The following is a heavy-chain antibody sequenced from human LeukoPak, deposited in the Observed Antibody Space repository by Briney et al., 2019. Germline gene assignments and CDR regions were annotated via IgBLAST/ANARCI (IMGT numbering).Heavy chain of an antibody. Sequence: ASVKVSCKAFGYSFGSYYMHWVRQAPGQGLEWMGWINPKSGDTNYAQKFQGRVTMTRDTSINTVYMELNSLRPDDTAIYYCARAGTPMVFDFWGQGTPVTVSS. CDR3: ARAGTPMVFDF. J-gene: IGHJ5*01. V-gene: IGHV1-2*02. CDR1: GYSFGSYY. D-gene: IGHD3-10*01. CDR2: INPKSGDT.